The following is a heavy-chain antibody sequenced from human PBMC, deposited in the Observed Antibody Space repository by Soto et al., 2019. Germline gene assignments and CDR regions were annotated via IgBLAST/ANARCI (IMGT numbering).Heavy chain of an antibody. CDR2: INHSGST. Sequence: PSETLSLTCAVYGGSFSGYYWSWTRQPPGKGLEWIGEINHSGSTNYNPSLKSRVTISVDTSKNRFSLKLSSVTAADTAVYYCARFSRQGYYYYYMDVWGKGTTVTVSS. V-gene: IGHV4-34*01. CDR3: ARFSRQGYYYYYMDV. CDR1: GGSFSGYY. J-gene: IGHJ6*03.